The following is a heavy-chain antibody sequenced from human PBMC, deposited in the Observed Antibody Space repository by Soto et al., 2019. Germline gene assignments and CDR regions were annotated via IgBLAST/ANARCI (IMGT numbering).Heavy chain of an antibody. CDR2: IIPIFGTA. CDR3: AIVVSVITHNDAFDI. D-gene: IGHD3-22*01. CDR1: GVTFSSYA. V-gene: IGHV1-69*13. J-gene: IGHJ3*02. Sequence: SVKVSCKVSGVTFSSYAISWVRKAPGQGLEWMGGIIPIFGTANYAQKFQGRVTITADESTSTAYMELSSLRSEDTAVYYCAIVVSVITHNDAFDIGGKGTTVPVSS.